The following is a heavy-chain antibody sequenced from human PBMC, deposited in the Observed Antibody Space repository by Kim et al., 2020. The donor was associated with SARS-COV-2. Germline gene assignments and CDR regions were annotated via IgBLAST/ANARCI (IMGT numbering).Heavy chain of an antibody. J-gene: IGHJ4*02. CDR3: ARDATAAAYYFDY. Sequence: YAQTFQCRVTITADESTSTAYMELSSLRSEDTAVYYCARDATAAAYYFDYWGQGTLVTVSS. V-gene: IGHV1-69*01. D-gene: IGHD2-15*01.